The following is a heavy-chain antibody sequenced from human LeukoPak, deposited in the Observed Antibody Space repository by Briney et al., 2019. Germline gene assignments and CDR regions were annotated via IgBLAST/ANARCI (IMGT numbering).Heavy chain of an antibody. V-gene: IGHV4-34*01. J-gene: IGHJ4*02. CDR2: INHSGST. CDR1: GESFSGYY. CDR3: ARRRYYDFWSGYYLFDY. D-gene: IGHD3-3*01. Sequence: SSETLSLTCAVYGESFSGYYWSWIRQPPGKGLEWIGEINHSGSTNYNPSLKSRVTISVDTSKNQFSLKLSSVTAADTAVSYCARRRYYDFWSGYYLFDYWGQGTLVTVSS.